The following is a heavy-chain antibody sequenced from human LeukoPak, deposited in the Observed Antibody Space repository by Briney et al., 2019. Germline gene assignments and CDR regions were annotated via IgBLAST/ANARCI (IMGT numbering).Heavy chain of an antibody. CDR3: ASSSGHLDY. CDR2: ITGSSSTI. J-gene: IGHJ4*02. Sequence: GGSLRLSCAASGFTFSSYSMNWVRQAPGKGLEWLSYITGSSSTIYYADSVKGRFTISRDNAKNSLYLQINSLRAEDTAVYYCASSSGHLDYWGQGTLVTVSS. V-gene: IGHV3-48*04. CDR1: GFTFSSYS. D-gene: IGHD6-19*01.